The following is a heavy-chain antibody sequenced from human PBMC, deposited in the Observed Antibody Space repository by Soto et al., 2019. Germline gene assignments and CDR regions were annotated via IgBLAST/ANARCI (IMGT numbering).Heavy chain of an antibody. CDR1: GGSISSTTYY. J-gene: IGHJ4*02. D-gene: IGHD2-2*01. Sequence: SETLSLTCTVSGGSISSTTYYWGWIRQPPGKGLEWIGSIYYSGSTYYTPSLKSRVTISIDTSKNQFSLKVNSVTAGDTAVYYCARRYQLLHFDYWGRGTLVTVSS. V-gene: IGHV4-39*01. CDR3: ARRYQLLHFDY. CDR2: IYYSGST.